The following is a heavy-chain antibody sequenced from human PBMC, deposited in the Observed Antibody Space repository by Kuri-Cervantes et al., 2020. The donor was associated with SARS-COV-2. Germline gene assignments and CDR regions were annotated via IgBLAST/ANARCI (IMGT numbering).Heavy chain of an antibody. CDR3: ARGWWGRGEVRTYYYYGMDV. J-gene: IGHJ6*02. CDR2: LIPIFGTA. V-gene: IGHV1-69*01. Sequence: KIYCKASGYTFTSYYMHWVRQAPGQGLEWVGGLIPIFGTANYAQKFQGRDTITADESTSTAYMELLSLRSEDTAVYYCARGWWGRGEVRTYYYYGMDVWGQGTTVTVSS. CDR1: GYTFTSYY. D-gene: IGHD3-16*01.